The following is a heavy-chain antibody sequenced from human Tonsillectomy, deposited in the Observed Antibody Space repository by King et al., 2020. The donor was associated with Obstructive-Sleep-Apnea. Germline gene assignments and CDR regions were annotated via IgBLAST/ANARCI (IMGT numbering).Heavy chain of an antibody. V-gene: IGHV3-33*01. Sequence: VQLVESGGGVVQPGRSVRLSCAASGFTFSSYGIHWVRQAPGKGLEWVAIIWFDGSNKEYADSVKGRFTISRDNSKNTLYLQMNTLRAEDTAVYYCASAMRGSSSGMDVWGQGTTVTVSS. D-gene: IGHD1-26*01. J-gene: IGHJ6*02. CDR1: GFTFSSYG. CDR3: ASAMRGSSSGMDV. CDR2: IWFDGSNK.